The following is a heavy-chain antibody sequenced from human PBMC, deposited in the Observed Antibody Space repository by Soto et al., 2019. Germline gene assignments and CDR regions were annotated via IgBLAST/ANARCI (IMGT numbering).Heavy chain of an antibody. V-gene: IGHV1-58*01. J-gene: IGHJ4*02. CDR3: AADRRIGSSKNEDNPLFDY. Sequence: QMQLVQSGPEVKKPGTSVKVSCKASGFTFTSSAVQWVRQARGQRLEWIGWIVVGSGNTNYAQKFQERVTITRDRSTSTAYMELSRLRSEDTAVYYCAADRRIGSSKNEDNPLFDYWGQGTLVTVSS. CDR1: GFTFTSSA. CDR2: IVVGSGNT. D-gene: IGHD6-13*01.